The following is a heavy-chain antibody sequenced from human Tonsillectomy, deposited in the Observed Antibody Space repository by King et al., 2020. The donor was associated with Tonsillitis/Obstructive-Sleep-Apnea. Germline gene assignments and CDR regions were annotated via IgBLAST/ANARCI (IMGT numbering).Heavy chain of an antibody. CDR2: TRNKAHSYTT. D-gene: IGHD1-14*01. J-gene: IGHJ4*02. V-gene: IGHV3-72*01. CDR3: ARVRTSSPVYNLDY. Sequence: VQLVESGGGLVQPGGSLRLSCAASGFTFSEHYMDWVRQAPGKGLEWVGRTRNKAHSYTTEYAASVKGRFTISRDDSENSLYLQMNSLKTEDTAVYYCARVRTSSPVYNLDYWGQGTLVTVSS. CDR1: GFTFSEHY.